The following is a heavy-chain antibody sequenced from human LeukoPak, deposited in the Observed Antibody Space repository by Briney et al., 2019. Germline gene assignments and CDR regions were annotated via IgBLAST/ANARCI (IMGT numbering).Heavy chain of an antibody. D-gene: IGHD2-15*01. J-gene: IGHJ4*02. Sequence: SETLSLTRTVSGGSISSSSYYWGWIRQPPGKGLEWIGSIYYSGSTYYNPSLKSLVTISVDTSKNQFSLQLSSVTAAATAVYYCASFYCSGGSCYTDYWGQGTLVTVSS. CDR2: IYYSGST. V-gene: IGHV4-39*01. CDR3: ASFYCSGGSCYTDY. CDR1: GGSISSSSYY.